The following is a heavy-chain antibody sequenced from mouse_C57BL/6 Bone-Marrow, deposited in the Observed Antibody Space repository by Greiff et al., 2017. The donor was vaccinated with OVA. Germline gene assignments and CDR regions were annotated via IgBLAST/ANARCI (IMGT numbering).Heavy chain of an antibody. Sequence: EVQVVESGGGLVQPGGSLKLSCAASGFTFSDYYMYWVRQTPEKRLEWVAYISNGGGSTYYPDTVKGRFTISRDNAKNTLYLQMSRLKSEDTAMYYCARFERAMDYWGQGTSVTVSS. CDR3: ARFERAMDY. CDR1: GFTFSDYY. V-gene: IGHV5-12*01. J-gene: IGHJ4*01. CDR2: ISNGGGST.